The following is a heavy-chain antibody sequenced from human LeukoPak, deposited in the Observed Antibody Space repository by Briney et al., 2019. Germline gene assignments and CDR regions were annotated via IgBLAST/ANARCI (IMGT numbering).Heavy chain of an antibody. D-gene: IGHD2-15*01. V-gene: IGHV3-48*03. J-gene: IGHJ4*02. Sequence: PGGSLRLSCAASGFTFSSYEMNWVRQAPGKGLEWVSYISSSCSTIYYADSVKGRFTISRDKAKKSLYLQMNRLRAEDKAVYYCARGLLPYYFDYWGQGTLVTVSS. CDR1: GFTFSSYE. CDR3: ARGLLPYYFDY. CDR2: ISSSCSTI.